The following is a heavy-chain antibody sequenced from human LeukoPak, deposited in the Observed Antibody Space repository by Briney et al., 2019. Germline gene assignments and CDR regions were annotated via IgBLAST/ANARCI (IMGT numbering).Heavy chain of an antibody. V-gene: IGHV3-23*01. D-gene: IGHD3-10*01. CDR3: AKDSYYYGSGSHY. Sequence: GGSLRLFCAASGFTFSSYAMSWVRQAPGKGLEWVSAISGSGGSTYYADSVKGRFTISRDNSKNTLYLQMNSLRAEDTAVYYCAKDSYYYGSGSHYWGQGTLVTVSS. CDR2: ISGSGGST. J-gene: IGHJ4*02. CDR1: GFTFSSYA.